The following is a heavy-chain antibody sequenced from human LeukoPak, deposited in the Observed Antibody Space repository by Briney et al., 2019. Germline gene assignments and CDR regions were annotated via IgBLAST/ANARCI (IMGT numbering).Heavy chain of an antibody. Sequence: PSETLSLTCTVSGGSISSYYWSWIRQPAGKGLEWIGRIYTSGSNNYNPSLKSRVTISVDTSKNQFSLKLSSVTAADTAVYYCARAVAAGTSGWFDPWGQGTLVTVSS. CDR1: GGSISSYY. CDR3: ARAVAAGTSGWFDP. J-gene: IGHJ5*02. V-gene: IGHV4-4*07. CDR2: IYTSGSN. D-gene: IGHD6-13*01.